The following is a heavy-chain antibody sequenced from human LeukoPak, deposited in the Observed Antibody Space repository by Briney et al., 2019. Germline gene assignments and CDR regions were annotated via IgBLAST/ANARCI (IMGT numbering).Heavy chain of an antibody. Sequence: GGSLRLSCEGSAFIFSGHWMNWVRQTPGKGLEWVASIKEDGSERQYVDSVKGRFSISRDNTKGSLFLQLNSLRAEDTAVYYCARDFSTGLLDYWGQGTLVTVSS. V-gene: IGHV3-7*03. CDR2: IKEDGSER. J-gene: IGHJ4*02. D-gene: IGHD2/OR15-2a*01. CDR1: AFIFSGHW. CDR3: ARDFSTGLLDY.